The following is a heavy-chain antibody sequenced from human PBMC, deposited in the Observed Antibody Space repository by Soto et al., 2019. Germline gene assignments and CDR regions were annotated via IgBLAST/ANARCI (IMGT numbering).Heavy chain of an antibody. CDR2: IYYSGST. CDR1: GGSISSSSYY. J-gene: IGHJ6*02. Sequence: PTETLSLTCTVSGGSISSSSYYWGWIRQPPGKGLEWIGSIYYSGSTYYNPSLKSRVTISVDTSRNQFSLKLSSVTAADTAVYYCERADMGEAYYYGMDVWGQGTTVTVYS. V-gene: IGHV4-39*01. CDR3: ERADMGEAYYYGMDV. D-gene: IGHD2-15*01.